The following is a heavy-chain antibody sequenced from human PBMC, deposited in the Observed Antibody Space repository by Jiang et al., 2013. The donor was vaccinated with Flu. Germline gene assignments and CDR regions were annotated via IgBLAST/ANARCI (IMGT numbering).Heavy chain of an antibody. Sequence: SVKVSCKASGYTFTSYDINWVRQATGQGLEWMGWMNPNSGNTGYAQKFQGRVTMTRNTSVSTAYMELSSLRSEDTAVYYCARGDIVVVPAAGSTLNYYYYGMDVWGQGTTVTVSS. CDR3: ARGDIVVVPAAGSTLNYYYYGMDV. CDR2: MNPNSGNT. D-gene: IGHD2-2*01. CDR1: GYTFTSYD. J-gene: IGHJ6*02. V-gene: IGHV1-8*02.